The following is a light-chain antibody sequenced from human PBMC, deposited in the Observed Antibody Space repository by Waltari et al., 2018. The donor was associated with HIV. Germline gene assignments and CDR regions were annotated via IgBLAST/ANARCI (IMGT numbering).Light chain of an antibody. CDR3: GTWDSSVSAGV. CDR2: DNN. CDR1: ASNLGQNS. J-gene: IGLJ3*02. Sequence: QSVLTQPPSLSAAPGPRVTISCSGSASNLGQNSVSWYQQLPETAPKLIIYDNNKRPSGIPDRFSGSKSGTSATLAITGLRTGDEADYYCGTWDSSVSAGVFGGGTKLTVL. V-gene: IGLV1-51*01.